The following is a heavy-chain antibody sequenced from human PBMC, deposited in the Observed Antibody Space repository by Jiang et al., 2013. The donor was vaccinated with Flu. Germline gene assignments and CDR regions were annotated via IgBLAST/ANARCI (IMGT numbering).Heavy chain of an antibody. CDR2: IKSKSDGGTT. V-gene: IGHV3-15*01. CDR3: TKEEMMSDFGTGYSY. CDR1: GFTFTDAW. D-gene: IGHD3/OR15-3a*01. J-gene: IGHJ4*01. Sequence: QLLESGEAGKPGGSLRLSCAASGFTFTDAWMTWVRQAPGKGLEWVGRIKSKSDGGTTDYADPVKGRFTISRDDSRNTVYLQMNSLKTEDTAVYYCTKEEMMSDFGTGYSYWGHGILVTVSS.